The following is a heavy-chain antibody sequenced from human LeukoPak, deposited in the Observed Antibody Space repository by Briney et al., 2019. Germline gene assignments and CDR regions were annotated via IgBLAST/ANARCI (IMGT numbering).Heavy chain of an antibody. CDR1: GFVFTSYG. CDR3: ARDSSGDHYGGSYYFDY. D-gene: IGHD4-23*01. V-gene: IGHV1-18*01. J-gene: IGHJ4*02. Sequence: ASVKVSCKASGFVFTSYGFTWVRQAPGQGLEWMGWISANDGKTHYSEKHQGRVTMSTDTVTSTAYMELSSLRSEDTAVYYCARDSSGDHYGGSYYFDYWGQGTLVTVSS. CDR2: ISANDGKT.